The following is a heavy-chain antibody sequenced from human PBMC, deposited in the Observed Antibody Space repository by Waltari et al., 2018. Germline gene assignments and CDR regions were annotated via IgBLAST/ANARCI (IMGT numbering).Heavy chain of an antibody. CDR3: VRGSGSYDY. D-gene: IGHD1-26*01. V-gene: IGHV4-59*11. Sequence: TVSGGSISSHYWSWIRQPPGKGLEWIGYIYYSGSTNYNPSLKSRVTISVDTSKNQFSLKLSSVTAADTAVYYCVRGSGSYDYWGQGTLVTVSS. CDR1: GGSISSHY. J-gene: IGHJ4*02. CDR2: IYYSGST.